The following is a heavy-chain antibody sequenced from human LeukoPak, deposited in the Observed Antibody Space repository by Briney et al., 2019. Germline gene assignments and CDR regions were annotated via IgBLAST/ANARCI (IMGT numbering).Heavy chain of an antibody. D-gene: IGHD6-6*01. J-gene: IGHJ4*02. CDR3: ARGGITSIAARQPYGN. Sequence: PGGSLRLSCAASGFTFSSYHMNWVRQAPGKGLEWASVTYSGGSTYYADSVKGRFTISRHNSKNTLYLQMNSLRAEDTAVYYCARGGITSIAARQPYGNWGQGTLVTVSS. CDR2: TYSGGST. CDR1: GFTFSSYH. V-gene: IGHV3-53*04.